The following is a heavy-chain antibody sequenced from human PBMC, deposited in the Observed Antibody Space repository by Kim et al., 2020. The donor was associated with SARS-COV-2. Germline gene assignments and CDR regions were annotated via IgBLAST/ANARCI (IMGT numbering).Heavy chain of an antibody. CDR3: ARSPITMIVVVTHFDI. CDR1: GGSISSGGYY. J-gene: IGHJ3*02. CDR2: IYYSGST. Sequence: SETLSLSCTVSGGSISSGGYYWSWIRQHPGKGPEWIGYIYYSGSTYYNPSLKSRVTISVDTSKNQFSLKLSSVTAADTAVYYCARSPITMIVVVTHFDIWGQGTMVTVSS. D-gene: IGHD3-22*01. V-gene: IGHV4-31*03.